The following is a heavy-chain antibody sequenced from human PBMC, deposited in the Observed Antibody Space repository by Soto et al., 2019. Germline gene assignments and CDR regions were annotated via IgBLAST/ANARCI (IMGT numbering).Heavy chain of an antibody. J-gene: IGHJ4*02. CDR1: GFTFGDDG. D-gene: IGHD6-19*01. CDR2: INWNGGST. CDR3: ARLYSSAWYGPGRY. Sequence: PGGSLILSCAASGFTFGDDGMSWVRQAPGKGLEWVSGINWNGGSTGYADSVKGRFTISRDNAKNSLYLQMNSLRAEDTALYYCARLYSSAWYGPGRYWGQGTLVTVSS. V-gene: IGHV3-20*04.